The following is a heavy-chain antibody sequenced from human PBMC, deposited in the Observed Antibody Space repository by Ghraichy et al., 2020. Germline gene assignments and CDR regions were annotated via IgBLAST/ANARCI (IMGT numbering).Heavy chain of an antibody. D-gene: IGHD6-6*01. CDR2: INHSGST. Sequence: SETLSLTCAVYGGSFSGYYWSWIRQPPGKGLEWIGEINHSGSTNYNPSLKSRVTISVDTSKNQFSLKLSSVTAADTAVYYCARGTSAARPKVDYWGQGTLVTVSS. CDR1: GGSFSGYY. CDR3: ARGTSAARPKVDY. J-gene: IGHJ4*02. V-gene: IGHV4-34*01.